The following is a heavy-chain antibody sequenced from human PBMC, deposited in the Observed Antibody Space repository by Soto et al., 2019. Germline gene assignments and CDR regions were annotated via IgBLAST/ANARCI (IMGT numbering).Heavy chain of an antibody. D-gene: IGHD2-15*01. Sequence: QLQLQESGPGLVKPSETLSLTCTVSGGSISSSSHYWGWIRQPPGKGLEWIGSIYYSGSTYYNPSLKSRVTISVDTSKNQFSLKLSSVTAADTAVYYCARSPGDIVVVVAAYFDYWGQGTLVTVSS. J-gene: IGHJ4*02. CDR2: IYYSGST. CDR1: GGSISSSSHY. V-gene: IGHV4-39*01. CDR3: ARSPGDIVVVVAAYFDY.